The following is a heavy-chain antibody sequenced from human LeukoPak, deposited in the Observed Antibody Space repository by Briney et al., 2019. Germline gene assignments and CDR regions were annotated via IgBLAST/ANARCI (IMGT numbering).Heavy chain of an antibody. CDR1: GYTFTSYD. CDR3: ARGQWELLGDYYGMDV. J-gene: IGHJ6*02. CDR2: MNPNSGNT. D-gene: IGHD1-26*01. V-gene: IGHV1-8*01. Sequence: ASVKVFCKASGYTFTSYDINWVRQATGQGLEWMGWMNPNSGNTGYAQKFQGRVTMTRNTSISTAYMELSSLRSEDTAVYYCARGQWELLGDYYGMDVWGQGTTVTVSS.